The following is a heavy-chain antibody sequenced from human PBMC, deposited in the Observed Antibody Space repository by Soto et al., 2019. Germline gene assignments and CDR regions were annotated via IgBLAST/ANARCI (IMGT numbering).Heavy chain of an antibody. Sequence: PGGSPRLSCAASGFTFSSYAMSWVRQAPGKGLEWVSAISGSGGSTYYADSVKGRFTISRDNSKSTLYLQMNSLRAEDTALYYCAKGRSYYYYYGVDVWGQGTTVTVSS. V-gene: IGHV3-23*01. J-gene: IGHJ6*02. CDR2: ISGSGGST. CDR1: GFTFSSYA. CDR3: AKGRSYYYYYGVDV.